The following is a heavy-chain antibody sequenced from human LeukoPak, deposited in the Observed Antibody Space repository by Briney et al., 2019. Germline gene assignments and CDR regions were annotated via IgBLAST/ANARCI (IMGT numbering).Heavy chain of an antibody. Sequence: SETLSLTCAVYGGSFSGYYWSWIRQPPGKGLEWIGEINHSGSTNYNPSLKSRVTISVDTSKNQFSLKLSSVTAADTAVYYCARGPPRAVAGFYHYYYMDVWGKGTTVTVSS. V-gene: IGHV4-34*01. CDR2: INHSGST. CDR1: GGSFSGYY. D-gene: IGHD6-19*01. CDR3: ARGPPRAVAGFYHYYYMDV. J-gene: IGHJ6*03.